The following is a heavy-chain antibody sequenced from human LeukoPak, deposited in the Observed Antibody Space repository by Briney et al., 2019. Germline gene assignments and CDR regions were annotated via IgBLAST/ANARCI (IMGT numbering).Heavy chain of an antibody. CDR3: ETPTVPSHLDY. Sequence: PGGSLRLSCAGSGFGFCVYETYGVRQAPGKGLEWVSYISSSGGTRYYADSVKGRFTISRDNAKKSLYLQMTSLRVEHTAVYYCETPTVPSHLDYWGQGTLVTVSS. D-gene: IGHD4-11*01. CDR2: ISSSGGTR. V-gene: IGHV3-48*03. J-gene: IGHJ4*02. CDR1: GFGFCVYE.